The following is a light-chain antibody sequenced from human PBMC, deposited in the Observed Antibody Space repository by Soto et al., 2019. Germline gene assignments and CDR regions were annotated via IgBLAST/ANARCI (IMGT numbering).Light chain of an antibody. CDR2: RNN. CDR1: SSNIGSNY. CDR3: AAWDDSLSGVV. V-gene: IGLV1-47*01. Sequence: QSVLTQPPSASGTPGQRVTISCSGSSSNIGSNYVYWYQQLPGTAPKLLIYRNNQRPSGVPVRFSGSTSGTSASLAISGLRSEDEADYYCAAWDDSLSGVVFGGGTKVTVL. J-gene: IGLJ2*01.